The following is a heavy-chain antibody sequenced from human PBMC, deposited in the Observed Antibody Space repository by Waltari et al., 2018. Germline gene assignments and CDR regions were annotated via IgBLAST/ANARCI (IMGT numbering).Heavy chain of an antibody. J-gene: IGHJ4*02. CDR2: ISWNSGSI. V-gene: IGHV3-9*03. CDR3: AKGKAMVVTYPLLDY. D-gene: IGHD5-18*01. CDR1: GFTFDDYA. Sequence: EVQLVESGGGLVQPGRSLRLSCAASGFTFDDYAMPWVRQAPGKGLGWVSGISWNSGSIGYADSVKGRFTISRDNAKNSLYLQMNSLRAEDMALYYCAKGKAMVVTYPLLDYWGQGTLVTVSS.